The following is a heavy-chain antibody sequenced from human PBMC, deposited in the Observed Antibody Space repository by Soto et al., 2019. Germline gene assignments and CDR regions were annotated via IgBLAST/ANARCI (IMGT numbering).Heavy chain of an antibody. V-gene: IGHV3-33*01. CDR2: IWYDGSNK. CDR3: ARDANTYYYDSSGYYSPYYYFDY. D-gene: IGHD3-22*01. Sequence: PGGSLRLSCAASGFTFSSYGMHWVRQAPGKGLEWVAVIWYDGSNKYYADSVKGRFTISRDNSKNTLYLQMSSLRAEDTAVYYCARDANTYYYDSSGYYSPYYYFDYWGQGTLVTVSS. CDR1: GFTFSSYG. J-gene: IGHJ4*02.